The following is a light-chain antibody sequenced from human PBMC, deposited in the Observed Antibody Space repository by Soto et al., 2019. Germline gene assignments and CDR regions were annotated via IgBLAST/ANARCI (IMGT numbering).Light chain of an antibody. J-gene: IGLJ1*01. Sequence: QSALNQPASVSGSPGQSITISCTGSSSDIGGYNYVSWYQQHPGKAPKLIIYEVNNRPSGASHRFSGSKSGKTASLTISGLQSEDEADYYCSSYSVTDTHYAFGTGTKLTVL. CDR1: SSDIGGYNY. CDR2: EVN. CDR3: SSYSVTDTHYA. V-gene: IGLV2-14*01.